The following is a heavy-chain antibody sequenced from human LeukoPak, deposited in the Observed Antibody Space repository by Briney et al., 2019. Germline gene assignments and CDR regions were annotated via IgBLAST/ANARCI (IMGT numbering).Heavy chain of an antibody. V-gene: IGHV1-8*01. CDR1: GYTFSNYD. CDR3: ARGVDAGVDY. CDR2: MSPKNENT. J-gene: IGHJ4*02. D-gene: IGHD2-15*01. Sequence: ASVKVSCKASGYTFSNYDINWVRQATGQGLERMGWMSPKNENTGYAQKFQGRLTMARDSSTSTAYMELTSLTFEDTAMYFCARGVDAGVDYWGQGTLVTVSS.